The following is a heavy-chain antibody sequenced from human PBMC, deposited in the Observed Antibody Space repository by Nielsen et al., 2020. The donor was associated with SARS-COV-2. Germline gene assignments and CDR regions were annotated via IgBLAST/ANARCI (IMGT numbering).Heavy chain of an antibody. V-gene: IGHV5-51*01. CDR1: GYSFTSYW. Sequence: GGSLRLSCKGSGYSFTSYWIGWVRQMPGKGLEWMGIIYPGDSDTRYSPSFQGQVTISADKSISTAYLQWSSLKASDTAMYYCAVGDGYNEVYFDYWGQGTLVTVSS. CDR3: AVGDGYNEVYFDY. D-gene: IGHD5-24*01. CDR2: IYPGDSDT. J-gene: IGHJ4*02.